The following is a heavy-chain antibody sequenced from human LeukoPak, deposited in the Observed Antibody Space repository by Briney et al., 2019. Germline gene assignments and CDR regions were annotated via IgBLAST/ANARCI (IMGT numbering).Heavy chain of an antibody. CDR1: GGSISSYY. Sequence: PSETLPLTCTVSGGSISSYYWSWIRQPPGKGLEWIGYIYYSGSTNYNPSLKSRVTISVDTSKNQFSLKLSSVTAADTAVYYCAHYDFWSGKSDWGQGTLVTVSS. J-gene: IGHJ4*02. V-gene: IGHV4-59*01. D-gene: IGHD3-3*01. CDR2: IYYSGST. CDR3: AHYDFWSGKSD.